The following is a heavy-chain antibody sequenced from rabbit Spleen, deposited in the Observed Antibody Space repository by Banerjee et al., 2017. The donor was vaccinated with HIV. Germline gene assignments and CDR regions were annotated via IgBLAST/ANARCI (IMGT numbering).Heavy chain of an antibody. J-gene: IGHJ6*01. Sequence: QEQLVESGGGLVQPGTSLTLTCTVSGFSLSSSYDMCWVRQAPGKGLEWVGCIYSGNDKTYYASWAKGRFTISKPSSTTVTLRMTSLTAADTATYFCARDTGTSFSTYGMDLWGPGTLVTVS. CDR1: GFSLSSSYD. V-gene: IGHV1S45*01. D-gene: IGHD7-1*01. CDR2: IYSGNDKT. CDR3: ARDTGTSFSTYGMDL.